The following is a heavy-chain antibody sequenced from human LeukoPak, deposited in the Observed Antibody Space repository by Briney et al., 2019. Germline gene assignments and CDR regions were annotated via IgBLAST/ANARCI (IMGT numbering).Heavy chain of an antibody. CDR1: GGSISSGSYY. Sequence: SETLSLTCTVSGGSISSGSYYWSWLRQPAGTGLEWLGRIYTSGSTNYNPSLKSRVTISVDTSKNQFSLKLSSVTAADTAVYYCARDSYDYVWGSSNFDYWGQGTLVTVSS. CDR3: ARDSYDYVWGSSNFDY. D-gene: IGHD3-16*01. V-gene: IGHV4-61*02. J-gene: IGHJ4*02. CDR2: IYTSGST.